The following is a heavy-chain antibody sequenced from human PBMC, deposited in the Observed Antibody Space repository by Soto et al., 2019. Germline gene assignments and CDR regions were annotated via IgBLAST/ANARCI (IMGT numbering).Heavy chain of an antibody. V-gene: IGHV4-39*01. CDR2: IYYSGST. Sequence: SETLSLTCTVSGGSISSSSYYWGWIRQPPGKGLEWIGSIYYSGSTYYNPSLKSRATISVDTSKNQFSLKLSSVTAADTAVYFCARQLEGLVYSYRFWFDPWGQGTPVTVSS. J-gene: IGHJ5*02. CDR3: ARQLEGLVYSYRFWFDP. D-gene: IGHD5-18*01. CDR1: GGSISSSSYY.